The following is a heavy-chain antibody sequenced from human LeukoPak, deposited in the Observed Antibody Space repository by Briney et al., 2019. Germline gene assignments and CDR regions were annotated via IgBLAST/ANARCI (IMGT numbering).Heavy chain of an antibody. D-gene: IGHD3-22*01. J-gene: IGHJ3*02. CDR2: ISGSGGST. CDR1: GFTFSSYA. Sequence: PGGSLRLSCAASGFTFSSYAMSWVRQAPGKGLEWVSAISGSGGSTYYADSVKGRFTIARNNSKNTLYLQMNSLRAEDTAVYYCAFPPMTIGGYPLFAFDIWGQGTMVTVSS. V-gene: IGHV3-23*01. CDR3: AFPPMTIGGYPLFAFDI.